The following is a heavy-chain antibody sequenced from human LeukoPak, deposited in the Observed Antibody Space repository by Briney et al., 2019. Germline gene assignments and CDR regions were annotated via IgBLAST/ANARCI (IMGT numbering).Heavy chain of an antibody. CDR2: ISSTSSTI. Sequence: GGSLRLSCAASGFTFSSYSMNWVRQAPGKGLEWVSYISSTSSTIYYADSVKGRFTISRDNAKNSLYLQMSSLRDDDTALYYCARLFPTDLSPYYYDSSGLNWFDPWGQGTLVTVSS. D-gene: IGHD3-22*01. J-gene: IGHJ5*02. V-gene: IGHV3-48*02. CDR3: ARLFPTDLSPYYYDSSGLNWFDP. CDR1: GFTFSSYS.